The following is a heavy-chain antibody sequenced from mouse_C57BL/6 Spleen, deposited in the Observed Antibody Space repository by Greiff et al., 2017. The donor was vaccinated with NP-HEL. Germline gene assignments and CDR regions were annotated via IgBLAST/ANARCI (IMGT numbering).Heavy chain of an antibody. Sequence: EVQLVESGGGLVQPGGSLSLSCAASGFTFTDYYMSWVRQPPGKALEWLGFIRNKANGYTTEYSASVKGRFTISRDNSQSILYLQMNALRAEDRATYYCARRDYGSREYFDVWGTGTTVTVSS. D-gene: IGHD1-1*01. CDR2: IRNKANGYTT. CDR3: ARRDYGSREYFDV. CDR1: GFTFTDYY. J-gene: IGHJ1*03. V-gene: IGHV7-3*01.